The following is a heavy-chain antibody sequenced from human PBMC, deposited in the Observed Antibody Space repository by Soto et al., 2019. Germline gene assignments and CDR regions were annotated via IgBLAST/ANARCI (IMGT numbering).Heavy chain of an antibody. CDR3: ARPEPYYDSSGYSGCFDY. CDR2: ISGSGGST. Sequence: GGSLRLSCAASGFTFSSYAMSWVRQAPGKGLEWVSAISGSGGSTYYADSVKGRFTISRDNSKNTLYLQMNSLRAEDTAVYYCARPEPYYDSSGYSGCFDYWGQGTLVTVSS. CDR1: GFTFSSYA. V-gene: IGHV3-23*01. J-gene: IGHJ4*02. D-gene: IGHD3-22*01.